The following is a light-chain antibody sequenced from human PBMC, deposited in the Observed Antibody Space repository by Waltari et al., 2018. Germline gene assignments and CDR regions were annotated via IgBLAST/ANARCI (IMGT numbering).Light chain of an antibody. V-gene: IGLV8-61*01. Sequence: QTVVTQEPSLSVSPGGTVTLTCALSSGSLSTTSYATWYQQTPGQAPRHLLYKANSRSSGVPDRFSGSILGNTAALTITGAQADDESDYYCALYMGSGIWVFGGGTRLTVL. J-gene: IGLJ3*02. CDR1: SGSLSTTSY. CDR3: ALYMGSGIWV. CDR2: KAN.